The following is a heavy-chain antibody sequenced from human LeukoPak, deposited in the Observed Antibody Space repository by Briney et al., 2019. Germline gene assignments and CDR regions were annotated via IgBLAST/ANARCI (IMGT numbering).Heavy chain of an antibody. V-gene: IGHV3-7*05. CDR1: GFTFSDYW. J-gene: IGHJ4*02. CDR3: ARFRRYDSGASEPRLDY. CDR2: IKQDGSDK. Sequence: PAGGSLRLSCAASGFTFSDYWMSWVRQAPGKGLEWVANIKQDGSDKYYVDSVKGRFTISRDNAKNSLFLQMNSLRAEDTAVYYCARFRRYDSGASEPRLDYWGQGTLVTVSS. D-gene: IGHD3-22*01.